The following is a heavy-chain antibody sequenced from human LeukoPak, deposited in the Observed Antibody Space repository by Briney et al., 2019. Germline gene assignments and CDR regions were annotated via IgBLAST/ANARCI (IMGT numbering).Heavy chain of an antibody. V-gene: IGHV4-39*07. D-gene: IGHD6-13*01. J-gene: IGHJ6*03. CDR3: ARALYSSSWYPYYYYYYMDV. CDR1: GGSISSSGYY. Sequence: SETLSLTCTVSGGSISSSGYYWGWIRQPPGKGLEWIGNIYYSGRTYYNPSLKSRVTISVDTSKNQFSLNLNSVTAADTAVYYCARALYSSSWYPYYYYYYMDVWGKGTTVTVSS. CDR2: IYYSGRT.